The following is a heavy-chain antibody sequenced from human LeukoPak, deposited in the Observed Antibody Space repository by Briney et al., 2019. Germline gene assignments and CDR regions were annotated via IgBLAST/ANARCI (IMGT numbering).Heavy chain of an antibody. J-gene: IGHJ4*02. CDR1: GDSVSSNSAA. CDR2: TYYRSKWYN. V-gene: IGHV6-1*01. CDR3: AREGQWLAFYYFDY. Sequence: PSQTLSLTCAISGDSVSSNSAAWHWIRQSPSRGLEWLGRTYYRSKWYNDYAVSVKSRITINPDTSKYQFSLQLNSVTPEDTAVYYCAREGQWLAFYYFDYWGQGTLVTVSS. D-gene: IGHD6-19*01.